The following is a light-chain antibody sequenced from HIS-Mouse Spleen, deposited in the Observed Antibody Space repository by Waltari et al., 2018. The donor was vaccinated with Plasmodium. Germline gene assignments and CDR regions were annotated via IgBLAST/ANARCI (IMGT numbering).Light chain of an antibody. CDR1: QSVSSN. J-gene: IGKJ3*01. CDR2: GAS. CDR3: QQYNNWSFT. Sequence: EIVMTQSPATLSVSPGERATLSCRASQSVSSNLAWYQQKPGQAPRLLIYGASTRATGIPARFSGSASGTEFTLTISSLQSEDFAVYYWQQYNNWSFTFGPGTKVDIK. V-gene: IGKV3-15*01.